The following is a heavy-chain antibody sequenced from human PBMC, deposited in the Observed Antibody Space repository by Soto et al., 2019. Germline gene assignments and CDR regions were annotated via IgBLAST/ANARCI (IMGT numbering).Heavy chain of an antibody. D-gene: IGHD6-13*01. CDR1: GLTFSSYS. J-gene: IGHJ4*02. CDR3: AKASVWYPYFDS. V-gene: IGHV3-48*01. Sequence: GGCLRLSCAASGLTFSSYSMNWVLQAPGKGLEWVSYITSSSSTIYYADSVKGRFTISRDNAKNSLYLQMNSLRAEDTAIYYCAKASVWYPYFDSWGQGTLVTVSS. CDR2: ITSSSSTI.